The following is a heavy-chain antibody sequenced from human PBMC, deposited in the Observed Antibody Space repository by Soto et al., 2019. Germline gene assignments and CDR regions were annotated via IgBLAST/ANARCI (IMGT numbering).Heavy chain of an antibody. V-gene: IGHV1-69*12. CDR3: ARPFPSISTSLALQSYGMDV. D-gene: IGHD2-2*01. Sequence: QVQLVQSGAEVKKPGSSVKVSCKASGGTFSSYAISWVRQAPGQGLEWMGGIIPIFGTANYAQKCQGRVTITADESTSTAYMELSSLRSEDTAVYYCARPFPSISTSLALQSYGMDVWGQGTTVTVSS. CDR1: GGTFSSYA. CDR2: IIPIFGTA. J-gene: IGHJ6*02.